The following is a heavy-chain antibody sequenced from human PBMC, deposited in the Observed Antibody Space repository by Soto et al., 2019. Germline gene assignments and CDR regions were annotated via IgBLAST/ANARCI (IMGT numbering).Heavy chain of an antibody. J-gene: IGHJ6*02. V-gene: IGHV1-46*01. Sequence: ASVKVSCKASGYTFTSYYMHWVRQAPGQGLEWMGIINPSGGSTSYAQKFQGRVTMTRDTSTSTVYMELSSLRSEDTAVYYCARGTGIAAAGGFVYYYGMDVWGQGTTVTVSS. CDR1: GYTFTSYY. CDR2: INPSGGST. CDR3: ARGTGIAAAGGFVYYYGMDV. D-gene: IGHD6-13*01.